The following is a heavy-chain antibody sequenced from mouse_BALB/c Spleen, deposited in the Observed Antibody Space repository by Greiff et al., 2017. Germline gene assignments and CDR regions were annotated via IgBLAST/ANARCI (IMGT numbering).Heavy chain of an antibody. D-gene: IGHD2-3*01. CDR3: ARGEGFGYYYFDY. Sequence: VQLQQTGPELVKPGASVKISCKASGYSFTDYIMLWVKQSHGKSLEWIGNINPYYGSTSYNLKFKGKATLTVDKSSSTAYMQLNSLTSEDSAVYYCARGEGFGYYYFDYWGQGTTLTVSS. J-gene: IGHJ2*01. CDR2: INPYYGST. V-gene: IGHV1-39*01. CDR1: GYSFTDYI.